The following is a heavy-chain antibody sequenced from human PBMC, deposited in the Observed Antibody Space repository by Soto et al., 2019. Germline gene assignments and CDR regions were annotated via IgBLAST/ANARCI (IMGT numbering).Heavy chain of an antibody. J-gene: IGHJ4*02. CDR1: GFTFSDYY. Sequence: QVQLVESGGGLVKPGGSLRLSCAASGFTFSDYYMSWIRQAPGKGLEWVSYISSSSSYTNYADSVKGRFTISRDNAKNSLYLQMNSLRAEDTAVYYCARERLYSSGCSLDYWGQGTLVTVSS. CDR2: ISSSSSYT. D-gene: IGHD6-19*01. V-gene: IGHV3-11*06. CDR3: ARERLYSSGCSLDY.